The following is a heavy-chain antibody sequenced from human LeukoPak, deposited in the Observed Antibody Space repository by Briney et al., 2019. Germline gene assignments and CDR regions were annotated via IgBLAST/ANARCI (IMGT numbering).Heavy chain of an antibody. V-gene: IGHV4-4*07. CDR2: IYTSGST. J-gene: IGHJ3*02. D-gene: IGHD3-22*01. CDR3: ARDSPITMIVVAVDAFDI. Sequence: PSETLYLTCTVSGGSISSYYWSWIRQPAGKGLEWIGRIYTSGSTSYNPSLKSRVTMSVDTSKNQFSLKLSSVTAADTAVYFCARDSPITMIVVAVDAFDIWGQGTMVTVSS. CDR1: GGSISSYY.